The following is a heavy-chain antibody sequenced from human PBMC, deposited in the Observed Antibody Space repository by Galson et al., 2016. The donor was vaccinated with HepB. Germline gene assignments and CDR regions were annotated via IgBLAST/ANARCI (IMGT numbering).Heavy chain of an antibody. CDR2: IYSVGTT. D-gene: IGHD3-16*01. CDR3: ARDPGGGPTHGY. J-gene: IGHJ4*02. Sequence: SLRLSCAAYGFTFSSYAMSWVRQAPGKGLEWVSLIYSVGTTHYADSVKGRFTMSRDSSKNTVYLQMNSLRGDDTAVYFCARDPGGGPTHGYWGQGTLVTVS. CDR1: GFTFSSYA. V-gene: IGHV3-66*01.